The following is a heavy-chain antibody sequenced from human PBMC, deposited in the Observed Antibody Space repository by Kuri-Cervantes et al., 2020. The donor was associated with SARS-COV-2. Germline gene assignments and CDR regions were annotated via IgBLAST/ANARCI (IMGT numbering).Heavy chain of an antibody. CDR2: IYYSGST. CDR3: ASVSGSYYWAFDY. J-gene: IGHJ4*02. Sequence: SETLSLTCTVSGGSISSHYWSWIRQPPGKGLEWIGYIYYSGSTYYNPSLKSRVTISVDTSKNQFSLKLSSVTAADTAVYYCASVSGSYYWAFDYWGQGTLVTVSS. D-gene: IGHD1-26*01. CDR1: GGSISSHY. V-gene: IGHV4-59*08.